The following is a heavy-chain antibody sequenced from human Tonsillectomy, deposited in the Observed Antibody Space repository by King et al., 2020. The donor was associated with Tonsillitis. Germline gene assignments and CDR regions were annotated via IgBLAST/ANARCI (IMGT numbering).Heavy chain of an antibody. Sequence: VQLVESGGGVVQPGRSLRLSCAVSGFTFTSYGMHWVRQAPGKGLEWVAVVSYGGSNKYYADSVKGRFTIFRDNSKNTLYLLMDSLRADDTAVYYCAKDRGGGSCFRFCYYGMDVWGQGTTVTVSS. CDR1: GFTFTSYG. J-gene: IGHJ6*02. CDR2: VSYGGSNK. CDR3: AKDRGGGSCFRFCYYGMDV. D-gene: IGHD2-15*01. V-gene: IGHV3-30*18.